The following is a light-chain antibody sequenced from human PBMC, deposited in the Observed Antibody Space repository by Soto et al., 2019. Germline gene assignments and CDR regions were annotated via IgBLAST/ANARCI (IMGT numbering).Light chain of an antibody. CDR1: QTVDSSS. V-gene: IGKV3-20*01. Sequence: ENVLTQSPGRLSLSPGERATLSCRASQTVDSSSLAWYQQKPGQAPRLLIFDAFNRATGIPDRFSVSGSGTDFTLTISRREPEDFALYYCQQYGSSPFTFGPGTTVDV. CDR3: QQYGSSPFT. CDR2: DAF. J-gene: IGKJ3*01.